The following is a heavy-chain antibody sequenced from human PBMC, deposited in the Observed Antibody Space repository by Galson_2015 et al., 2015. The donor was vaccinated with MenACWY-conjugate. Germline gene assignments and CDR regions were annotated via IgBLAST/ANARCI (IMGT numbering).Heavy chain of an antibody. CDR3: ARHPPGGRGMDV. D-gene: IGHD1-26*01. Sequence: QSGAEVKKPGESLKISCKGSGYSFTNYWIAWVRQMPGKGLQWMGLIDPVNSNIRYSPSFQGQVTTSADESISTAYLQWSSLKASDTAMYYCARHPPGGRGMDVWGRGTTVTVSS. J-gene: IGHJ6*02. CDR2: IDPVNSNI. V-gene: IGHV5-51*01. CDR1: GYSFTNYW.